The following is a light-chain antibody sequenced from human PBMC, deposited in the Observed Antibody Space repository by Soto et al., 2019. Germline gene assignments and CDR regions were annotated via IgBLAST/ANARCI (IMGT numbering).Light chain of an antibody. CDR3: HQYYGSPLA. J-gene: IGKJ1*01. CDR2: WAS. V-gene: IGKV4-1*01. Sequence: DIVMIQSPDSLAVSLGERATINCKSSQSVLYNSNHKNYLAWYQQKPGQPPKLLIYWASTRESGVPDRFSGSGSGTDFTLTISSLQAEDVAVYYCHQYYGSPLAFGQGTKVDIK. CDR1: QSVLYNSNHKNY.